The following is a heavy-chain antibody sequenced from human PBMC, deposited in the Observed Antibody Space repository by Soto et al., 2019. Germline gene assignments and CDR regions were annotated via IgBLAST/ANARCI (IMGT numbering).Heavy chain of an antibody. Sequence: QALLVQSGAEVKKPGASVKVSCKASGYMFSNYGISWVRQAPGQGLEWMGWISAYNGNTHYEQKFDDRVTMTADTSTSTAYMEVLSLTSDDTAVYFCARVVPEQLLRYYYYYYMDVWGEGTTVTVSS. D-gene: IGHD6-13*01. CDR3: ARVVPEQLLRYYYYYYMDV. V-gene: IGHV1-18*01. CDR1: GYMFSNYG. CDR2: ISAYNGNT. J-gene: IGHJ6*03.